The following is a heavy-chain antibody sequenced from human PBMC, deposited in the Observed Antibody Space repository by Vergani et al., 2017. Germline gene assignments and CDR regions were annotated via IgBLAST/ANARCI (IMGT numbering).Heavy chain of an antibody. V-gene: IGHV3-9*01. CDR1: GFTFGDYA. CDR3: ARDRNWNDGFDY. Sequence: EVQLVESGGGLVQPGRSLRLSCAASGFTFGDYAMHWVRQAPGKGLEWVSGISWNSGSIGYADSVKGRFTISRDNAKNSLYLQMNSLRAEDTAVYYCARDRNWNDGFDYWGQGTLVTVSS. J-gene: IGHJ4*02. CDR2: ISWNSGSI. D-gene: IGHD1-1*01.